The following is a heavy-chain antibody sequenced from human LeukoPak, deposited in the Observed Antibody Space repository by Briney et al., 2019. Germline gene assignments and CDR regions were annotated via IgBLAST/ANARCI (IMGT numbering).Heavy chain of an antibody. J-gene: IGHJ4*02. Sequence: GGSLKLSCAASGSTFSGSAMHWVRQASGKGLEWVGRIRSKANSYATAYAASVKGRFTISRDDSKNTAYLQMNSLKTEDTAVYYCTRGYYYDSSGYQDDWGQGTLVTVSS. CDR2: IRSKANSYAT. D-gene: IGHD3-22*01. CDR3: TRGYYYDSSGYQDD. CDR1: GSTFSGSA. V-gene: IGHV3-73*01.